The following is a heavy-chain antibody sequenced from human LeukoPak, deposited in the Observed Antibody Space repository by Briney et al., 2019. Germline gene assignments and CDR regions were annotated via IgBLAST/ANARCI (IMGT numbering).Heavy chain of an antibody. CDR3: ARDQDGMGV. Sequence: SETLSLTCTVSGGSISTYYWSWIRQPPGKGLEWIGYIYYSGNTNCSPALKSRVTMSVDTSKNQFSLQLNSVTPEDTAVYYCARDQDGMGVWGQGTTVTVSS. CDR1: GGSISTYY. V-gene: IGHV4-59*12. CDR2: IYYSGNT. J-gene: IGHJ6*02.